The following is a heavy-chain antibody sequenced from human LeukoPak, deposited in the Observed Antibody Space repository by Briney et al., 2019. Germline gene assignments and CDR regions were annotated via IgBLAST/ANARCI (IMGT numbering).Heavy chain of an antibody. D-gene: IGHD6-13*01. CDR2: LYDDGTT. CDR1: GFTVSRHF. Sequence: GGSLRLSCEVSGFTVSRHFMSWVRQAPGKGLDWVSVLYDDGTTHYADSVKGRFTISRDNSKNTLYLQMNSLRAEDTAVYYCARATHSSSWSYFDYWGQGTLVTVSS. J-gene: IGHJ4*02. V-gene: IGHV3-66*02. CDR3: ARATHSSSWSYFDY.